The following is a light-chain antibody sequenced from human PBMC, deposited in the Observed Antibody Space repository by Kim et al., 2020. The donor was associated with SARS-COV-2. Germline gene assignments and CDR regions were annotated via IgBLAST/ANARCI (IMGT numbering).Light chain of an antibody. CDR3: HAIHTRPST. CDR1: QGINTY. Sequence: IQLTQSPSSLSASVGDRVTITCRASQGINTYLAWYQQKPGKAPKLLFNAVSGFRFGVPPRFSGSGSGTDFTLSITSLQPEDFVTYCCHAIHTRPSTFGEGT. V-gene: IGKV1-9*01. CDR2: AVS. J-gene: IGKJ5*01.